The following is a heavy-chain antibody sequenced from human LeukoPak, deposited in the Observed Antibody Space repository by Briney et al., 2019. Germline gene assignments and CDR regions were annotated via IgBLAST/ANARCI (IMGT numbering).Heavy chain of an antibody. J-gene: IGHJ6*02. CDR2: ISAYNGNT. V-gene: IGHV1-18*01. Sequence: ASVKVSCKASGYTFTSYGISWVRQAPGQGLEWMGWISAYNGNTNYAQKLQGRVTMTTDTSTSTAYMELRSLRSDDTAVYYCARGGEAIVVVTAHYYYYGMDVWGQGTTVTVSS. CDR3: ARGGEAIVVVTAHYYYYGMDV. D-gene: IGHD2-21*02. CDR1: GYTFTSYG.